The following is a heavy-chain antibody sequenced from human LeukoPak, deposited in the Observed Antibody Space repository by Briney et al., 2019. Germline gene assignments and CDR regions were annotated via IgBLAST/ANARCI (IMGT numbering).Heavy chain of an antibody. CDR2: MNPNSGNT. J-gene: IGHJ4*02. V-gene: IGHV1-8*03. CDR3: ATGGNPLKWFGEIGY. Sequence: ASVKVSCKASGYTFTSFDINWVRQATGQGLEWMGWMNPNSGNTGYAQKFQGRVTITRNTSISTAYMELSSLRSEDTAVYYCATGGNPLKWFGEIGYWGQGTLVTVSS. CDR1: GYTFTSFD. D-gene: IGHD3-10*01.